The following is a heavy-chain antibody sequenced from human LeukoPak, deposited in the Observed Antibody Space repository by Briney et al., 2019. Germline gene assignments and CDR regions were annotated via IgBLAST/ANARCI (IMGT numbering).Heavy chain of an antibody. CDR3: TRSSSVTMVRDADKFDI. Sequence: GTSVKISCKASGYTFTTYYIHWVRQAPGQGLEWMGIIGPSGERASYARKFRGRVTMTRDAFTSTVYVELNSLRSEDTAMYYCTRSSSVTMVRDADKFDIWGQGTTVTVSS. V-gene: IGHV1-46*01. J-gene: IGHJ3*02. CDR2: IGPSGERA. D-gene: IGHD3-10*01. CDR1: GYTFTTYY.